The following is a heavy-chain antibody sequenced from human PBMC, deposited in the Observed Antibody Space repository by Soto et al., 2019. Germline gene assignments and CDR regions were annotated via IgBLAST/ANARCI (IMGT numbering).Heavy chain of an antibody. J-gene: IGHJ4*02. CDR3: ARRGSGSYYDY. CDR2: ISGRGDST. V-gene: IGHV3-23*01. Sequence: EVQLLESGGGLVQPGGSLRLSCAASGFTFSTYAMRWVRQAPGKGLEWVSAISGRGDSTYYADSVKGRFTISRDNSKNTLYLQMNSLRAEDTAVYYCARRGSGSYYDYWGQGTLVSVSS. CDR1: GFTFSTYA. D-gene: IGHD1-26*01.